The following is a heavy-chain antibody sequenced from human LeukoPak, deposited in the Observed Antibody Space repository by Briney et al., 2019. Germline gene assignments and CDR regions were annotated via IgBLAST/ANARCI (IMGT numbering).Heavy chain of an antibody. Sequence: GGSLRLSCAASGFTFSSYWMSWVRQAPGKGLEWVANIKQDGSEKYYVDSVKGRFTISRDNSKNTLYLQMNSLRAEDTAVYYCARATPGSMIVVVITGGIDYWGQGTLVTVSS. J-gene: IGHJ4*02. D-gene: IGHD3-22*01. CDR3: ARATPGSMIVVVITGGIDY. V-gene: IGHV3-7*01. CDR2: IKQDGSEK. CDR1: GFTFSSYW.